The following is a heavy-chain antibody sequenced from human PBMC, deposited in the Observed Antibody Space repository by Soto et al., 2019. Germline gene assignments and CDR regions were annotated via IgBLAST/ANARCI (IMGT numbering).Heavy chain of an antibody. J-gene: IGHJ6*02. CDR3: AKSIEGGPMDV. V-gene: IGHV5-51*01. CDR2: IFPRDSDT. Sequence: PGESLKISCKGSGYSFTSYWIGWVRLVPGKGLEWMGIIFPRDSDTRYSPSLQGQVIISVDKSTNTAYLQWTRLTASDTAIYYCAKSIEGGPMDVWGQGTTVTVSS. D-gene: IGHD1-26*01. CDR1: GYSFTSYW.